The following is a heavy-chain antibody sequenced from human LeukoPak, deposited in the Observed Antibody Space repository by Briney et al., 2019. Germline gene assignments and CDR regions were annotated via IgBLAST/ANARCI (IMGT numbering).Heavy chain of an antibody. CDR3: GSSTVHYYNYGMDV. CDR2: VYSNDNT. CDR1: GFIVSSKY. V-gene: IGHV3-53*01. J-gene: IGHJ6*02. D-gene: IGHD2-21*02. Sequence: GGSLRLSCAASGFIVSSKYMSWVRQAPGKGLEWVSAVYSNDNTYYADPVKGRFSISRDKSKNTLYLQMNSLRAEDTAVYYCGSSTVHYYNYGMDVWGQGATVTVSS.